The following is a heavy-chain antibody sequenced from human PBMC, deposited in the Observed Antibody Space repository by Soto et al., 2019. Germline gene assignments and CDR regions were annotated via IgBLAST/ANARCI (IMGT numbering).Heavy chain of an antibody. J-gene: IGHJ4*02. CDR2: IYYSGST. Sequence: SETLSLTCTVSGGSVSSGDHYWSWLRQSPGKGLEWLGYIYYSGSTYYNPSLKSRVAISVDTSKNQFSLTLTSVTAADTAVYFCAREEALIVVPTGGIDYSFDYWGQGTLVTVPS. CDR1: GGSVSSGDHY. V-gene: IGHV4-30-4*01. CDR3: AREEALIVVPTGGIDYSFDY. D-gene: IGHD3-22*01.